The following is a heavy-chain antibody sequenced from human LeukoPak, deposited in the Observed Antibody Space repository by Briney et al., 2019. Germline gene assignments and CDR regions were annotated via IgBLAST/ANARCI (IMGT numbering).Heavy chain of an antibody. J-gene: IGHJ4*02. CDR2: ISSSGSTI. Sequence: GGSLRLSCAASGFTFSDYYMSWIRQAPGKGLEWVSYISSSGSTIYYADSVKGRFTISRDNAKNSLYLQMNSLRVEDTAVYYCARDSRGYYDSSGYPGNWGQGTLVTVSS. D-gene: IGHD3-22*01. V-gene: IGHV3-11*01. CDR3: ARDSRGYYDSSGYPGN. CDR1: GFTFSDYY.